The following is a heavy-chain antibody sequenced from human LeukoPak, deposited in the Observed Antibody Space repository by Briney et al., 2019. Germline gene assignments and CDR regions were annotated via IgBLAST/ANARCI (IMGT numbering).Heavy chain of an antibody. CDR3: ASELRYFDWLPYY. Sequence: ASVKVSCKASGYTFTSYYMHWVRQAPGQGLEWMGWINPNSGGTNYAQKFQGRVTMTRDTSISTAYMELSRLRSDDTAVYYRASELRYFDWLPYYWGQGTLVAVSS. CDR2: INPNSGGT. CDR1: GYTFTSYY. V-gene: IGHV1-2*02. D-gene: IGHD3-9*01. J-gene: IGHJ4*02.